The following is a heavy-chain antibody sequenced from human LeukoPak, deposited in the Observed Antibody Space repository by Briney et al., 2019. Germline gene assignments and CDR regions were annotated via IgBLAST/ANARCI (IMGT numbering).Heavy chain of an antibody. J-gene: IGHJ4*02. CDR2: IKRDGSEK. D-gene: IGHD1-26*01. CDR3: VRDDGATKPC. V-gene: IGHV3-7*01. CDR1: GFTLSSYW. Sequence: GGSLRLSCAASGFTLSSYWMSWFRQAPGKGLEWVANIKRDGSEKYYVDSVKGRFSISRDNAKNSLYLQMNSLRVEDTAVYYCVRDDGATKPCWGQGTLVTVSS.